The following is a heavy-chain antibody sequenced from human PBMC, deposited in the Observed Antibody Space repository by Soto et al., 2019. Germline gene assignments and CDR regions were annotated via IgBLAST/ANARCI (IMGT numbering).Heavy chain of an antibody. V-gene: IGHV4-28*03. CDR3: ARVVRYCISTSCYVAWFDP. Sequence: SETLSLTCAVSGYSISSSNWWGWIRQPPGKGLEWIGYIYYSGTTYYNPSLKSRVTMSVDTSKNQFSLKLSSVTAADTAVYYCARVVRYCISTSCYVAWFDPWGQGTLVTVSS. CDR2: IYYSGTT. CDR1: GYSISSSNW. D-gene: IGHD2-2*01. J-gene: IGHJ5*02.